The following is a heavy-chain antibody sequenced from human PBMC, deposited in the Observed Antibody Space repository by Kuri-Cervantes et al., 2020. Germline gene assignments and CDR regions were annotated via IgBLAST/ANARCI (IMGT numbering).Heavy chain of an antibody. CDR2: ISYDGSNK. D-gene: IGHD6-19*01. J-gene: IGHJ4*02. V-gene: IGHV3-30-3*01. CDR3: ARESVAGLDY. Sequence: GESLKISCAASGFTFSSYAMHWVRQAPGKGLEWVAVISYDGSNKYYADSVKGRFTISRDNSKNTLYLQMSSLRAEDTAVYYCARESVAGLDYWGQGTLVTVSS. CDR1: GFTFSSYA.